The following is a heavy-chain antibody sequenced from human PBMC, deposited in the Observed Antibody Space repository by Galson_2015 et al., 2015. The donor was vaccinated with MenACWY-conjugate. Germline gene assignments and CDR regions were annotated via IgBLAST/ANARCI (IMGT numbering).Heavy chain of an antibody. D-gene: IGHD2-2*01. CDR3: AVYCSSARSFGASGGY. J-gene: IGHJ4*01. Sequence: SLRLSCAASGFTFSSYWMHWVRQAPGKGLVWVSLINSDGSSTSYADSVKGRFTISRDNAKNTLHLQMNSLRAEDTAVYYCAVYCSSARSFGASGGYSGRASLVTVSS. CDR2: INSDGSST. CDR1: GFTFSSYW. V-gene: IGHV3-74*01.